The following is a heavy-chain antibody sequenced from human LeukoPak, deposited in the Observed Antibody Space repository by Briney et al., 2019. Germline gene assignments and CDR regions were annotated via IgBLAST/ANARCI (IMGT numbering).Heavy chain of an antibody. Sequence: GGSLRLSCAASGFTFSSYGMHWVRQAPGKGLEWVAVISYDGSNKYYADSVKGRFTISRDNSKNTLYLQMNSLRAEDTAVYYCAKARNYYDSSGYYYESYDYWGQGTLVTVSS. D-gene: IGHD3-22*01. J-gene: IGHJ4*02. V-gene: IGHV3-30*18. CDR2: ISYDGSNK. CDR1: GFTFSSYG. CDR3: AKARNYYDSSGYYYESYDY.